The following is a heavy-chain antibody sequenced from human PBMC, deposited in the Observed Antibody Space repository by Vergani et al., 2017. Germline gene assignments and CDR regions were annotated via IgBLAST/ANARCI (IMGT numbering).Heavy chain of an antibody. CDR1: GFTFSSYG. CDR3: AREHDYGDYLGYYYYGMDV. V-gene: IGHV3-33*01. Sequence: QVQLVESGGGVVQPGRSLRLSCAASGFTFSSYGMHWVRQAPGKGLEWVAVIWYDGSNKYYADSVKGRFTISRDNSKNTLYLQMNGLRAEDTAVYYCAREHDYGDYLGYYYYGMDVWGQGTTVTVSS. CDR2: IWYDGSNK. D-gene: IGHD4-17*01. J-gene: IGHJ6*02.